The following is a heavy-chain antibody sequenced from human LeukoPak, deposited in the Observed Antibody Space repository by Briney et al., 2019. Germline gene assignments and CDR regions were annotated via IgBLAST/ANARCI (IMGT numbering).Heavy chain of an antibody. CDR3: ARTSATAATYFDY. CDR2: IFYSGSP. D-gene: IGHD1-26*01. CDR1: GGSMSPYY. V-gene: IGHV4-4*07. Sequence: SETLSLTCSLSGGSMSPYYWCWIRPPAGAGLAWIGRIFYSGSPHYNPSLESRVTFSVDTSKNQFSLKVNYVTAADTAVYYCARTSATAATYFDYWGQGTLVTVSS. J-gene: IGHJ4*02.